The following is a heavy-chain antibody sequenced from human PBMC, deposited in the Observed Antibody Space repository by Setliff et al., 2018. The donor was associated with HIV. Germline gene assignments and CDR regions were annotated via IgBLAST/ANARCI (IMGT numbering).Heavy chain of an antibody. CDR2: INPSGGST. CDR3: ARWGRGFGY. CDR1: GYTFTSYY. J-gene: IGHJ4*02. V-gene: IGHV1-46*01. Sequence: ASVKVSCKASGYTFTSYYIHWVRQAPGQGLEWMGRINPSGGSTSYALKFQDRVTMTRDTSTSTVYMEMRSLTSEDTAMYYCARWGRGFGYWGQGTLVTVSS. D-gene: IGHD3-10*01.